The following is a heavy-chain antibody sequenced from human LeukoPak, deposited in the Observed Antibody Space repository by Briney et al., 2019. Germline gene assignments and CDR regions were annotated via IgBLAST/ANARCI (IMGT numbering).Heavy chain of an antibody. Sequence: GGSLRLSCAPSGFTFSNYGMHWVRQAPGKGLEWVALIRYDGSSKYYADSVKGRFTISRDNSKNTLYLQMHSLRAEDTAVYYCAKDTVGYDYVGPFDYWGQGTLVTVSS. D-gene: IGHD5-12*01. CDR1: GFTFSNYG. V-gene: IGHV3-30*02. CDR3: AKDTVGYDYVGPFDY. CDR2: IRYDGSSK. J-gene: IGHJ4*02.